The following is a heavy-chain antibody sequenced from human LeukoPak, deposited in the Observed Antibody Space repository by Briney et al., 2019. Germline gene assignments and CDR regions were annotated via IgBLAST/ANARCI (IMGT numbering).Heavy chain of an antibody. J-gene: IGHJ5*02. D-gene: IGHD3-3*02. CDR3: AKATSPVISRNLFDR. CDR2: ISGSGTNT. Sequence: GGTLRLSCAASGFTFRSYAMSWVRQAPGQGLEWVSTISGSGTNTDYADSVKGRFTISRDNSKNTLYVQMNSLRAEDTAVYYCAKATSPVISRNLFDRWGQGTLVTVSS. CDR1: GFTFRSYA. V-gene: IGHV3-23*01.